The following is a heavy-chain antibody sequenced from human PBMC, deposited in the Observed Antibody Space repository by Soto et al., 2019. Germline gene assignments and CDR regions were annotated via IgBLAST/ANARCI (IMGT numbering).Heavy chain of an antibody. CDR2: ISYDGDDQ. CDR3: AKDRGHIAVAAITGGGDFHI. CDR1: GFTLSSYG. V-gene: IGHV3-30*18. Sequence: QLVESGGGVVQPGTSLRLSCVASGFTLSSYGMHWVRQAPGKGLEWVAAISYDGDDQYYGDSVRGRFTISRDNSKDTVYLQLNSLRAEDTGVYYCAKDRGHIAVAAITGGGDFHIWGQGTMVAVSS. J-gene: IGHJ3*02. D-gene: IGHD6-19*01.